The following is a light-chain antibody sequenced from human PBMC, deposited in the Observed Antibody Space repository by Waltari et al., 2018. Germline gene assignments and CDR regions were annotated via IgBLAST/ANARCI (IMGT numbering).Light chain of an antibody. V-gene: IGKV1-NL1*01. J-gene: IGKJ1*01. CDR1: QGITNS. Sequence: DIHLTQYPSSLSASVGDRVTITCRASQGITNSLAWYQQKPGKAPKLLLSAASRLEGGVPSRFSGSGSGTDYTLTISSLQPEDFATYYCQQYYSTLWTFGQGTKVEIK. CDR3: QQYYSTLWT. CDR2: AAS.